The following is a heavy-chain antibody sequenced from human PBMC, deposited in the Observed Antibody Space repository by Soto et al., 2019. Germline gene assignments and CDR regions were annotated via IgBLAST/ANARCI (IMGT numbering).Heavy chain of an antibody. CDR1: GGSISSYY. CDR3: AREGNLGRWIQPLDS. V-gene: IGHV4-59*01. CDR2: IYYNGNT. Sequence: ETLSLTCTVSGGSISSYYWSWIRQPPGKGLEWIGYIYYNGNTKYSPSLKSRVTMSVDTSKNHFSLKLISVTTADTAVYFCAREGNLGRWIQPLDSWGQGTLVTVSS. J-gene: IGHJ4*02. D-gene: IGHD2-2*03.